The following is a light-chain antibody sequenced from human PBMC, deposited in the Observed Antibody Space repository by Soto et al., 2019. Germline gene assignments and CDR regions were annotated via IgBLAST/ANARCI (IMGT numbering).Light chain of an antibody. Sequence: EIVMTQSPATLSVSPGERATLSCRASQSVRNSLAWHQQKPGQGPRLLIYGASTRATGIPARFSGSGSGTDFTITISSLQSEDFAVYYCQQYSKWPWTFGQGTKVEIK. V-gene: IGKV3-15*01. CDR2: GAS. CDR3: QQYSKWPWT. CDR1: QSVRNS. J-gene: IGKJ1*01.